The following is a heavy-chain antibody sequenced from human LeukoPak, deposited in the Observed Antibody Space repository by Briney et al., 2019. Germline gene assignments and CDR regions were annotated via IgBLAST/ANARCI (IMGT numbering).Heavy chain of an antibody. CDR3: ARAKWFGVGRLRARFDY. CDR1: GGSISSGSYY. CDR2: IYTSGSA. V-gene: IGHV4-61*02. Sequence: SQNLSLTCTVSGGSISSGSYYWSWIRQPAGKGLEWIGRIYTSGSANYNPSLKSRVTISVDTSKNQFSLKLSSVTAADTAVYYCARAKWFGVGRLRARFDYWGQGTLVTVSS. D-gene: IGHD5-12*01. J-gene: IGHJ4*02.